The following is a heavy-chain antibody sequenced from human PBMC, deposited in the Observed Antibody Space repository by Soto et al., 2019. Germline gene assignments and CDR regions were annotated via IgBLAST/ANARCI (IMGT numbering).Heavy chain of an antibody. CDR3: AAGGSWARLDN. CDR1: GGTLNNYA. V-gene: IGHV1-69*01. CDR2: IITAFGPA. D-gene: IGHD6-13*01. J-gene: IGHJ4*02. Sequence: QVQLVQSGAEVNKPGSSLKVSCTASGGTLNNYAISWLRQAPGQGLEWMGGIITAFGPAIYAQKSQGRVPITADESTQTAHMALSSLRSEDTAVYYCAAGGSWARLDNWGQGTLVTVSS.